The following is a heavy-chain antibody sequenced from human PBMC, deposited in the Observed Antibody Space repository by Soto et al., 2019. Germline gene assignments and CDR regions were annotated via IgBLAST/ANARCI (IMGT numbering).Heavy chain of an antibody. CDR3: ARGRDLLTGYSFDY. Sequence: QVQLQESGPGLVKPSQTLSLTCTVSGGSISSSGYYWTWIRQHPVQGLEWIGYIYYSGSTYYNPSLKSRRTISIDTSRNQFSLKLSSVTAADTAVYYCARGRDLLTGYSFDYWGQGTLVTVSS. CDR2: IYYSGST. J-gene: IGHJ4*02. D-gene: IGHD3-9*01. CDR1: GGSISSSGYY. V-gene: IGHV4-31*03.